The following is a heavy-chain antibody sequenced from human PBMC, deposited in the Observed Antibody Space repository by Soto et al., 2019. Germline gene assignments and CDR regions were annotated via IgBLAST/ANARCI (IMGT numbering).Heavy chain of an antibody. CDR3: ARDPPDDSSGYYSLDS. Sequence: QVQLVESGGVVVQPGRSLRLSCAASGFTFSTYGMHWVRQAPGKGLEWVAVMWSEGSNKYYADSVKGRFTISRDNSKNTLYLKMNSLSAADTAVYYCARDPPDDSSGYYSLDSWGQGTLVTVSS. CDR2: MWSEGSNK. J-gene: IGHJ4*02. D-gene: IGHD3-22*01. CDR1: GFTFSTYG. V-gene: IGHV3-33*01.